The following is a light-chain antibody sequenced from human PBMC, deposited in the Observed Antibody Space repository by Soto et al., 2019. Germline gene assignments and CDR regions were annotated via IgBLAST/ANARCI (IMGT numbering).Light chain of an antibody. V-gene: IGLV2-8*01. Sequence: QSALAQPPSASGSPGQSVTISCTGTIRDVGDNNVSWYQQQLGKAPKLIIYEVTLRPSGVPDRFSGSKSGNTASLTVSGLQADDEADYYCSAYAGSNTFVFGTGTKLTVL. CDR2: EVT. J-gene: IGLJ1*01. CDR3: SAYAGSNTFV. CDR1: IRDVGDNN.